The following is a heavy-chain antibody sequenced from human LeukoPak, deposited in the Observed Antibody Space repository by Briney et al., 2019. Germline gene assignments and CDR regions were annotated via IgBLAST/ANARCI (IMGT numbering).Heavy chain of an antibody. CDR1: GGSISSSDYY. CDR3: ARQKPLRYFDWFNWFDP. Sequence: SETLSLTCTISGGSISSSDYYWGWIRQPPGKGLEWIGSMYYSGSTCYNPSLKSRVTISVDTSKNQFSLKLSSVTAADTAVYYCARQKPLRYFDWFNWFDPWGQGTLVTVSS. D-gene: IGHD3-9*01. CDR2: MYYSGST. J-gene: IGHJ5*02. V-gene: IGHV4-39*07.